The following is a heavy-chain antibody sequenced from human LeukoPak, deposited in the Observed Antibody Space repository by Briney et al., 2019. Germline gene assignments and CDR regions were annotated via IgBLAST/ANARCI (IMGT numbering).Heavy chain of an antibody. CDR1: GYTSTGYY. CDR2: INPNSGGT. CDR3: AILTGSSSGPYYYYYYGVDV. Sequence: ASVKVSCKASGYTSTGYYMHWVRQAPGQGLEWMGWINPNSGGTNYAQKFQGRVTMTRDTSISTAYMELSRLRSDDTAVYYCAILTGSSSGPYYYYYYGVDVWGQGTTVTVSS. D-gene: IGHD3-9*01. J-gene: IGHJ6*02. V-gene: IGHV1-2*02.